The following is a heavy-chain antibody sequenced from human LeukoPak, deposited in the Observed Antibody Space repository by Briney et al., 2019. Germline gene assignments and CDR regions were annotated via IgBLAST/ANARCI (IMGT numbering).Heavy chain of an antibody. CDR1: GYSISSGYY. CDR3: ARAYSSSWYWNWFDP. J-gene: IGHJ5*02. Sequence: SETLSLTCTVSGYSISSGYYWGGIRQPPGKGLECIGNIYPTGITYDNPSLRSRVTGSVDTSNNQFSQKVSSVSAADMAVYYCARAYSSSWYWNWFDPWGQGTLVTVSS. CDR2: IYPTGIT. V-gene: IGHV4-38-2*02. D-gene: IGHD6-13*01.